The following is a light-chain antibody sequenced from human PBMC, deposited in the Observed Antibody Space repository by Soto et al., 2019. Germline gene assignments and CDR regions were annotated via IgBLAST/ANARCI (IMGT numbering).Light chain of an antibody. V-gene: IGLV2-14*01. CDR2: EVT. CDR3: SSYTSSTTLDVV. Sequence: QSVLTQPASVSGSPGQSITISCTGTSRDVGGHNYVSWYQQHPGTAPKLMIYEVTNRPSGVSNRFSGSKSGNTASLTISGLQAEDEADYYCSSYTSSTTLDVVFGGGTQLTVL. J-gene: IGLJ2*01. CDR1: SRDVGGHNY.